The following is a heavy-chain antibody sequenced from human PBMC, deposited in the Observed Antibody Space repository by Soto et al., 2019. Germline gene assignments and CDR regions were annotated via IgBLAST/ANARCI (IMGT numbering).Heavy chain of an antibody. D-gene: IGHD3-9*01. CDR2: IFSNDEK. CDR3: ARKIPMTGYYIGSYSFDP. CDR1: GFSLSNARMG. Sequence: QVTLKESGPVLVNPTETLTLTCTVSGFSLSNARMGVSWIRQPPGKALEWLAHIFSNDEKSYSTSLKSRLTISKDTSKSQVVLTMTNMDPVDTATYYCARKIPMTGYYIGSYSFDPWGQGTLVTVSS. J-gene: IGHJ5*02. V-gene: IGHV2-26*01.